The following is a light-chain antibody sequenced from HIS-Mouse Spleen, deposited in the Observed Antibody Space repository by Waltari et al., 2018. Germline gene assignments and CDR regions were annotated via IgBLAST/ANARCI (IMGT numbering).Light chain of an antibody. J-gene: IGKJ1*01. Sequence: EIVLTQSPATLSLSPVERATLSCRASQSVSIYLAWYQQKPGQAPRLLIYDASNRATGIPARFSGSGSGTDFTLTISSLEPEDFAVYYCQQRSNWPWTFGQGTKVEIK. CDR3: QQRSNWPWT. CDR1: QSVSIY. CDR2: DAS. V-gene: IGKV3-11*01.